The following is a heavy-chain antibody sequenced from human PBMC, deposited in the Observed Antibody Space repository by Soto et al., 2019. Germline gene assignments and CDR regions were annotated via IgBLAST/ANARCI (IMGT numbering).Heavy chain of an antibody. J-gene: IGHJ4*02. V-gene: IGHV2-5*02. D-gene: IGHD6-19*01. Sequence: GSGPTLVNPTQTLTLTCTFSGFSLSTSGVGVGWIRQPPGKALEWLALIYWDDDKRYSPSLKSRLTITKDTSKNQVVLTMTNMDPVDTATYYCAHRGGQWLGKYYFDYWGQGTLVTVSS. CDR2: IYWDDDK. CDR3: AHRGGQWLGKYYFDY. CDR1: GFSLSTSGVG.